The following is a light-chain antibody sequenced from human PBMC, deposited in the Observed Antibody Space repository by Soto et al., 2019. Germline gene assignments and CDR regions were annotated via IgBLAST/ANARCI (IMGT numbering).Light chain of an antibody. V-gene: IGKV3-20*01. Sequence: EIVLTRSPGTLSLSPGEKATLSCRDSQSVSSSYLAWYHQKPGQAPRLLIYGASSSATGIPDRFSGSGSGTDFTLIISRLEPEDFAVYYCQYYGSSPHTFGGGTKVDIK. CDR2: GAS. CDR1: QSVSSSY. J-gene: IGKJ4*01. CDR3: QYYGSSPHT.